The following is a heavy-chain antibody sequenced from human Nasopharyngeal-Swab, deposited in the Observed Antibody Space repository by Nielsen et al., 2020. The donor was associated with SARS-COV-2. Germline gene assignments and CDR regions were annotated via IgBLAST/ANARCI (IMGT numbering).Heavy chain of an antibody. J-gene: IGHJ6*02. D-gene: IGHD2-15*01. CDR2: FDPEDGET. V-gene: IGHV1-24*01. Sequence: ASVKVSCKVSGYTLTELSMHWVRQAPGKGLEWMGGFDPEDGETIYAQKFQGRVTMTEDTSTDTAYMELSSLRSDDTAVYYCARDFNDDGGGSWDRGMDVWGQGTTVTVSS. CDR3: ARDFNDDGGGSWDRGMDV. CDR1: GYTLTELS.